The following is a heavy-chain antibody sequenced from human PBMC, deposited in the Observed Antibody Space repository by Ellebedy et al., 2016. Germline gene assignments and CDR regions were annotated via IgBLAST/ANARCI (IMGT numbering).Heavy chain of an antibody. Sequence: SGPTLVKPTQTLTLTCTFSGFSLDTAEVVVGWVRQPPGGALEWLSFIYGNDVKRYRPSLGSRLTITRDTSKNQVVLTMTSMDPVDTGTYFCVHRTTVTSVDYWGQGILVTVSS. J-gene: IGHJ4*02. D-gene: IGHD4-17*01. CDR3: VHRTTVTSVDY. CDR1: GFSLDTAEVV. CDR2: IYGNDVK. V-gene: IGHV2-5*01.